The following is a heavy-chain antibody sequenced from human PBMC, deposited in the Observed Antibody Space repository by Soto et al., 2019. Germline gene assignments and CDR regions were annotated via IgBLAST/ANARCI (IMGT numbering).Heavy chain of an antibody. D-gene: IGHD6-6*01. Sequence: PSETLSLTCTVSGGSISSGGYYWSWIRQHPGKGLEWIGYIYYSGSTYYNPSLKSRVTISVDTSKNQFSLKLSSVTAADTAVYYCARDSSSSGGLFDYWGQGTLVTVSS. CDR3: ARDSSSSGGLFDY. J-gene: IGHJ4*02. CDR1: GGSISSGGYY. V-gene: IGHV4-31*03. CDR2: IYYSGST.